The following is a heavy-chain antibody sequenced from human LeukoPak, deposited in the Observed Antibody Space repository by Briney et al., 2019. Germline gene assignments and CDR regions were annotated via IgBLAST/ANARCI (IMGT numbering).Heavy chain of an antibody. V-gene: IGHV1-18*01. J-gene: IGHJ3*02. CDR2: ISAYNGNT. CDR1: GYTFTSYG. D-gene: IGHD2-2*01. CDR3: ARKGHCSSTSCYLLGAFDI. Sequence: GASVKVSCKASGYTFTSYGISWVRQAPGQGLEWMGWISAYNGNTNYAQKLQGRVTMTTDTSTSTAYMELRSLRSEDTAVYYCARKGHCSSTSCYLLGAFDIWGQGTMVTVSS.